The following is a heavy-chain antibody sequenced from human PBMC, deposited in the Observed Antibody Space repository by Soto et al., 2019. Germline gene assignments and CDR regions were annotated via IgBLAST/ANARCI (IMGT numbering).Heavy chain of an antibody. CDR1: GGSIIDRAYY. Sequence: PSEPLSLTCTVAGGSIIDRAYYWSWLSKPPGKGLEWIGHIYDSGNTYNNPSLKSRLTISVDTSKNHFSLNLNSVTAADTAVYYCASGLSGDKVDQWGQGTLVTVSS. J-gene: IGHJ4*02. CDR2: IYDSGNT. CDR3: ASGLSGDKVDQ. D-gene: IGHD2-21*01. V-gene: IGHV4-30-4*01.